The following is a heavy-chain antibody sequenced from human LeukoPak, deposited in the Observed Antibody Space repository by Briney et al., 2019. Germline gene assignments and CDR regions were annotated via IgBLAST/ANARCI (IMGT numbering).Heavy chain of an antibody. CDR2: ISGSGDNT. CDR1: GFTFNSYA. Sequence: TGGSLRLSCAASGFTFNSYAMSCVRQAPGKGLEWVSSISGSGDNTFYADSVKGRFTISRDNSKSTLYLQINSLRAEDTAVYYCAKDPFHWGTIYFDYWGQGTLVTVSS. J-gene: IGHJ4*02. D-gene: IGHD7-27*01. V-gene: IGHV3-23*01. CDR3: AKDPFHWGTIYFDY.